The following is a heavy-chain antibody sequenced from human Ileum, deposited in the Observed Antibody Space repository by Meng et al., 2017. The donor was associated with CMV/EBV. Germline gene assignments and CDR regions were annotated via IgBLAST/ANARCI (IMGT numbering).Heavy chain of an antibody. V-gene: IGHV1-18*01. CDR2: ISAYNGNT. CDR1: GYTFTSYG. D-gene: IGHD6-19*01. Sequence: ASVKVSCKASGYTFTSYGISWVRQAPGQGLEWMGWISAYNGNTNYAQKLQGRVTMTTDTSTSTAYMELRSLRSDDTAVYYCARHGSGWYTYYYYGMDVWGQGTTVTVSS. CDR3: ARHGSGWYTYYYYGMDV. J-gene: IGHJ6*02.